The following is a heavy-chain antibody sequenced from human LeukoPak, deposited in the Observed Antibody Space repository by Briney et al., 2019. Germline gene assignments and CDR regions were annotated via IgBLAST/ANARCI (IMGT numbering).Heavy chain of an antibody. CDR3: ARGRFWNDY. J-gene: IGHJ4*02. V-gene: IGHV4-34*01. D-gene: IGHD1-1*01. CDR2: INHSGST. CDR1: GGSFSGYY. Sequence: SETLSLTCAVYGGSFSGYYWSWIRQPPGKGLEWIGEINHSGSTNYNPSLKSRVTISVDTSKNQFSPKLSSVTAADTAVYYCARGRFWNDYWGQGTLVTVSS.